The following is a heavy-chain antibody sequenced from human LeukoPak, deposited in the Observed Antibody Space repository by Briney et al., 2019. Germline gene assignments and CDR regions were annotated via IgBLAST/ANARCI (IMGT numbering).Heavy chain of an antibody. CDR1: GFTFSSYS. CDR2: ISSSSSTI. V-gene: IGHV3-48*04. J-gene: IGHJ3*02. D-gene: IGHD4-23*01. Sequence: PGGSLRLSCAASGFTFSSYSMNWVRQAPGKGLEWVSYISSSSSTIYYADSVKGRFTISRDNAKNSLYLQMNSLRAEDTAVYYCTREDYGGEPADAFDIWGPGTMVTVSS. CDR3: TREDYGGEPADAFDI.